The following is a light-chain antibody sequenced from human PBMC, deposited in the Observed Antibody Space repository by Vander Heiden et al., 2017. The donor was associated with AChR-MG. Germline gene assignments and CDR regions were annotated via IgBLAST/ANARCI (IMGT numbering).Light chain of an antibody. Sequence: VPPPLPSASGPPGDRVTISCTGRSPNNGRKTVKRQQPHQGTAPRLLMFTNNQRPSGVPDRFSGSKSGTSASLAISGLQSEDEGDYYCSTSDDRLNGVVFGGGTKLTVL. V-gene: IGLV1-44*01. CDR2: TNN. CDR3: STSDDRLNGVV. J-gene: IGLJ2*01. CDR1: SPNNGRKT.